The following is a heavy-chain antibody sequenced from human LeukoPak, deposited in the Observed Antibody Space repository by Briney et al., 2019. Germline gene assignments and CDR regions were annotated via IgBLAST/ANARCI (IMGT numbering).Heavy chain of an antibody. CDR1: GGSISSYY. Sequence: SETLSLTCTGAGGSISSYYWRWMRQAPGKGREWIGYIYYSGNTNYNPSLKSRVTMSVDTSKNQSSMKLSSVTAADTAVYYCASAPGSGWYALDYWGQGTLVTVSS. D-gene: IGHD6-19*01. V-gene: IGHV4-59*08. J-gene: IGHJ4*02. CDR3: ASAPGSGWYALDY. CDR2: IYYSGNT.